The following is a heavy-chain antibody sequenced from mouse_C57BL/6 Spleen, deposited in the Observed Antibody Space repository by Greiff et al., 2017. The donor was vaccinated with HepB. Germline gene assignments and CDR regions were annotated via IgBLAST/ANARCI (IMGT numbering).Heavy chain of an antibody. CDR2: IHPISGST. Sequence: QVQLQQPGAELVKPGASVKLSCKASGYTFTSYWMHWVKQRLGQGHEWIGMIHPISGSTNYNAKYKSKATLTVDKTSSTAYMQLISLTSEDSAVYYCAREEGTTVVAYRGYFDVWGTGTTVTVSS. J-gene: IGHJ1*03. CDR3: AREEGTTVVAYRGYFDV. D-gene: IGHD1-1*01. V-gene: IGHV1-64*01. CDR1: GYTFTSYW.